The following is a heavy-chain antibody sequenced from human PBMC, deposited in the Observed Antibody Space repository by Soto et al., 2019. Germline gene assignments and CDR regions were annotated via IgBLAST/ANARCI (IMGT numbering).Heavy chain of an antibody. D-gene: IGHD1-1*01. V-gene: IGHV1-2*04. CDR2: INPNSGGT. Sequence: GASVKVSCKASGYTFTGYYMHWVRQAPGQGLEWMGWINPNSGGTNYAQKFQGWVTMTRDTSISTAYMELSRLRSDDTAVYYCARDGNNWNDAWNWFDPWGQGTLVTVSS. CDR1: GYTFTGYY. J-gene: IGHJ5*02. CDR3: ARDGNNWNDAWNWFDP.